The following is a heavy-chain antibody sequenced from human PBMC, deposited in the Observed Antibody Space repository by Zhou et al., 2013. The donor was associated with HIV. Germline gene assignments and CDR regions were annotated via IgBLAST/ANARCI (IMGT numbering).Heavy chain of an antibody. Sequence: QVQLVQSGPEVKKLGASVIVSCLTSGYNFTRNYLHWVRQVPGQRLEWMGFINPQTGNTFYAQKLQDRITLTRETSTATGFFGLNGLSSDDTGTYYCARGRYETSGFYVFDTWGQGTLVSVSS. D-gene: IGHD6-25*01. CDR2: INPQTGNT. CDR3: ARGRYETSGFYVFDT. V-gene: IGHV1-2*02. CDR1: GYNFTRNY. J-gene: IGHJ4*02.